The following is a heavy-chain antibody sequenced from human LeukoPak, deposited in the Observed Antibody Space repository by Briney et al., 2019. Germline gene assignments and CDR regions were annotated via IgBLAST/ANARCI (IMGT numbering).Heavy chain of an antibody. CDR3: ARDVVVVPDNWFDP. Sequence: PSETLSLTCAVYGGSFSGYYWSWIRQPPGKGLEWIGEINHSGSTNYNPSLKSRVTISVDTSKNQFSLKLSSVTAADTAVYYCARDVVVVPDNWFDPWGQGTLVTVFS. CDR2: INHSGST. CDR1: GGSFSGYY. D-gene: IGHD2-2*01. V-gene: IGHV4-34*01. J-gene: IGHJ5*02.